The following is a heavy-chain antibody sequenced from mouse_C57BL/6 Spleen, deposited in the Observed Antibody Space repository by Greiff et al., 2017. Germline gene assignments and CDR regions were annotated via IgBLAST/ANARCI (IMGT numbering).Heavy chain of an antibody. CDR3: ARDWARLFAY. CDR2: IGPANGNT. CDR1: GFNIKNNY. Sequence: VQLQQSVAELVRPGASVKLSCTASGFNIKNNYMHWVKQRPEQGLEWIGRIGPANGNTKYAPKFQGKATLPADTSSNTAYLQLSSLTSEDTDIYDGARDWARLFAYWGQGTLVTVSA. J-gene: IGHJ3*01. D-gene: IGHD2-13*01. V-gene: IGHV14-3*01.